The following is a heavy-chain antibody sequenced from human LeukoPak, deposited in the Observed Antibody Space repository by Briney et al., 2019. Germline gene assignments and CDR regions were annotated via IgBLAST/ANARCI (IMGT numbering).Heavy chain of an antibody. Sequence: GGSLRLSCAASGFSFSTYATSWVRQAPGKGLEWVSTIGTSGGGTYYADSVKGRFTISRDNSKNTLYLQMNNLRAEDTAVYYCAKEPGYSYGYFDYWGQGILVTVSS. CDR1: GFSFSTYA. V-gene: IGHV3-23*01. D-gene: IGHD5-18*01. J-gene: IGHJ4*02. CDR2: IGTSGGGT. CDR3: AKEPGYSYGYFDY.